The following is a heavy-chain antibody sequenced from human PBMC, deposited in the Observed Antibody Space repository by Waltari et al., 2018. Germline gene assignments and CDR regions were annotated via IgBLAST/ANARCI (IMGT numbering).Heavy chain of an antibody. D-gene: IGHD5-18*01. CDR1: GYTFTSYA. CDR2: INAGNGNT. CDR3: ARGDGYTPFDY. V-gene: IGHV1-3*01. Sequence: QVQLVQSGAEVKKPGASVKVSCKASGYTFTSYAMHWGRQAPGQRLEWMGWINAGNGNTKDSQKFQGRVTITRDTSASTAYMELSSRRSEDTAVYYCARGDGYTPFDYWGQGTLVTVSS. J-gene: IGHJ4*02.